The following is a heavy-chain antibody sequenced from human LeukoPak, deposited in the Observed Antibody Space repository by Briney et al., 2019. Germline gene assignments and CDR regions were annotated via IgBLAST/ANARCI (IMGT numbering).Heavy chain of an antibody. CDR3: AREGQIYGDYDY. D-gene: IGHD4-17*01. Sequence: GGSLRLSCVASGFTFNTYAIHWVRQAPGKGLEWVAVISYDGSNTYYEDSVKGRFTISRDNSKNTLYLQMNSLRAEDTAVYYCAREGQIYGDYDYWGQGTLVTVSS. CDR1: GFTFNTYA. V-gene: IGHV3-30*14. J-gene: IGHJ4*02. CDR2: ISYDGSNT.